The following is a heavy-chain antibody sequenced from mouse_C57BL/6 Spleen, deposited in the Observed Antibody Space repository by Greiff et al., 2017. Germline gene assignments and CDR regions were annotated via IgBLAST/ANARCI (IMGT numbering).Heavy chain of an antibody. Sequence: CAASGFSFNTYAMNWVRQAPGKGLEWVARIRSKSNNYATYYADSVKDRITISRDDSESMLYLQMNNLKTEDTAMYYCVRQAGSSSAMDYWGQGTSVTVSS. V-gene: IGHV10-1*01. J-gene: IGHJ4*01. CDR1: GFSFNTYA. CDR3: VRQAGSSSAMDY. D-gene: IGHD1-1*01. CDR2: IRSKSNNYAT.